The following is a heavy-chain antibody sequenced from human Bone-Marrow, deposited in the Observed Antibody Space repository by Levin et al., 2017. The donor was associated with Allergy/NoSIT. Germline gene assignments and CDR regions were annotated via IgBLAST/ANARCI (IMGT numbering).Heavy chain of an antibody. J-gene: IGHJ3*02. Sequence: PGGSLRLSCAASGFTFSNYAMHWVRQAPGKGLEWVALISHNGSNKRQADSVTGRFTISRDNSKNMLFLEMSSLRADDTAVYFCTKDPGRSGSYGPYDIWGQGTVLTVSS. V-gene: IGHV3-30*18. CDR1: GFTFSNYA. CDR2: ISHNGSNK. CDR3: TKDPGRSGSYGPYDI. D-gene: IGHD3-10*01.